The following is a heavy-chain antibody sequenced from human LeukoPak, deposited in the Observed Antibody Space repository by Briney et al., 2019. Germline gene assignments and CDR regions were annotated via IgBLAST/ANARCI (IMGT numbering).Heavy chain of an antibody. CDR3: ARGPGRVAVPATGSFDL. CDR1: GFTFPSYW. Sequence: GGSLRLSCAASGFTFPSYWMSWVRQAPGKGLEWVANIKHDGSERYYVDSVKGRFTISRDDAKKSVYLQMSSLRAEHTALYYCARGPGRVAVPATGSFDLWGQGTMGTVS. J-gene: IGHJ3*01. V-gene: IGHV3-7*03. D-gene: IGHD3-9*01. CDR2: IKHDGSER.